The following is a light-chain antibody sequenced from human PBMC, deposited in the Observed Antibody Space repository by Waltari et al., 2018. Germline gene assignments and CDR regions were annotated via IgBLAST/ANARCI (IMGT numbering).Light chain of an antibody. CDR3: SSYTSSSTWV. CDR1: SSDGGGYTY. CDR2: DVS. J-gene: IGLJ3*02. Sequence: QSALTQPAPVSGSPGPAITISCTGTSSDGGGYTYVSWYQQHPGKAPKLMIYDVSKRPSGVSNRFSGSKSGNTASLTISGLQAEDEADYYCSSYTSSSTWVFGGGTKLTVL. V-gene: IGLV2-14*01.